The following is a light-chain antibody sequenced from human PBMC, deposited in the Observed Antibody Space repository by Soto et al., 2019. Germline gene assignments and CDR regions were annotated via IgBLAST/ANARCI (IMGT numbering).Light chain of an antibody. CDR1: SSDVGVYNY. J-gene: IGLJ1*01. CDR2: DVI. Sequence: QSVLTHHRSVSRSPGHSFTISCTGTSSDVGVYNYFSCYQQHPGKAPKLMIYDVIKRPSGVPDSFSGSKSGNKAYLTISGLQAEDEADYYCCSYAGSYTYVFGTGTKVTVL. CDR3: CSYAGSYTYV. V-gene: IGLV2-11*01.